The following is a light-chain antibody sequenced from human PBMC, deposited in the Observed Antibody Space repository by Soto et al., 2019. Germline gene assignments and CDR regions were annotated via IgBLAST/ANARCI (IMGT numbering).Light chain of an antibody. CDR1: NGDIANNY. J-gene: IGLJ2*01. CDR3: QSYYSSTVV. CDR2: KDD. V-gene: IGLV6-57*04. Sequence: NFMLTQPLSVSESPGKTVTISCTRSNGDIANNYVQWFQQRPGSAPTTVIYKDDQRPSGVPERFSGSIDSSSNSASLTISGLKSEDEADYFCQSYYSSTVVFGGGTKVTVL.